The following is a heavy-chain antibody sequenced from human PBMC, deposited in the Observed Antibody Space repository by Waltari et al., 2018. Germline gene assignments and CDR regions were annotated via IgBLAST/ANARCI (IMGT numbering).Heavy chain of an antibody. J-gene: IGHJ4*01. CDR3: AKQKTGGANDF. Sequence: EVHLVESGGGLVQPGGSLKISCVASGFNFNMSTIHWVRQAPGKGLEGIGRMRSKTNNDATAYGASVKDRFSISRDDSRNTAFLEMNSLKTDDSAVYYCAKQKTGGANDFWGQGTLVTVST. CDR2: MRSKTNNDAT. CDR1: GFNFNMST. V-gene: IGHV3-73*02. D-gene: IGHD3-16*01.